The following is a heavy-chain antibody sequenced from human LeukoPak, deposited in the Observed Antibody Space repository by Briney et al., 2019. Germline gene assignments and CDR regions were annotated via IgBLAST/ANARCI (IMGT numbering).Heavy chain of an antibody. J-gene: IGHJ4*02. CDR2: IRGNNDNT. CDR1: GYIFNTYG. Sequence: ASVKVSCKTSGYIFNTYGISWVRQAPGQGLEWMAWIRGNNDNTKYAQKFQGRVTLTTDTSTSTAYMELGGLTSDDMAVYYCVRDSAYSPDYWGQGSLVTVSP. CDR3: VRDSAYSPDY. V-gene: IGHV1-18*03. D-gene: IGHD5-12*01.